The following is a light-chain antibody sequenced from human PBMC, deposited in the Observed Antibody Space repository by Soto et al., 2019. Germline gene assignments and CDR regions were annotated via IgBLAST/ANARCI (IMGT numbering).Light chain of an antibody. Sequence: QSFLTQPASVSGSPGQSITISCTGTSSDVGSYNLVSWYQQHPGKAPKLVIYEVSERPSGVSNRFSGSKSANTASLTISGLQAEDEADYYCCSYAGSSTLVFGGGTKLTVL. CDR2: EVS. CDR1: SSDVGSYNL. J-gene: IGLJ2*01. CDR3: CSYAGSSTLV. V-gene: IGLV2-23*02.